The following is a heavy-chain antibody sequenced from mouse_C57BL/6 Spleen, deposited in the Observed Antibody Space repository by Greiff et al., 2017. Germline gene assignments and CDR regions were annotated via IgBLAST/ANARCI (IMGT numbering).Heavy chain of an antibody. CDR2: ILPGSGST. V-gene: IGHV1-9*01. CDR3: ARWLPYAMDY. Sequence: QVQLQQSGAELMKPGASVKLSCKATGYTFTGYWIEWVKQRPGHGLEWIGEILPGSGSTNDNEKFKGKATFTADTSSNTAYMQLSSLTTEDSAIYYCARWLPYAMDYWGQGTAGTGSS. J-gene: IGHJ4*01. D-gene: IGHD2-2*01. CDR1: GYTFTGYW.